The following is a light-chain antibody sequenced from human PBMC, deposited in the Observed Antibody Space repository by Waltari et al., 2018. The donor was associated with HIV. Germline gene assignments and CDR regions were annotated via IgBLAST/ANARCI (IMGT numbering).Light chain of an antibody. Sequence: IVMTQSPATLSVSPGERATLSCRASQSVTINLAWYQQKPGQAPRLLFYGASARATGIPARFSGSGSGTEFTLTISSLQSEDFAVYYCQQYNNWPLFTFGPGTKVDIK. V-gene: IGKV3-15*01. CDR1: QSVTIN. CDR2: GAS. J-gene: IGKJ3*01. CDR3: QQYNNWPLFT.